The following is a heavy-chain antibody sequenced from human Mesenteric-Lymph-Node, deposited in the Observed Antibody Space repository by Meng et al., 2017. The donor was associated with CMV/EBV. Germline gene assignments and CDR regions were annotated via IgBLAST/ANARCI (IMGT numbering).Heavy chain of an antibody. CDR2: INDSGTT. D-gene: IGHD3-10*01. J-gene: IGHJ4*02. V-gene: IGHV4-61*01. Sequence: GSLRLSCTVSGGSVSSGSYYWSWIRQPPGKGLEWIGEINDSGTTKYNPSLKSRVTISVDTSNNQFSLKLSSVTAADTGVYFCARGPYGLDYYFDYWGQGTQVTVSS. CDR3: ARGPYGLDYYFDY. CDR1: GGSVSSGSYY.